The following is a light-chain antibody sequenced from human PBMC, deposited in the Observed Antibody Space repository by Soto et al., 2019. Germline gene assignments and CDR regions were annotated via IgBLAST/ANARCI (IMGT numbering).Light chain of an antibody. CDR1: QSVSSSY. V-gene: IGKV3-20*01. CDR3: QEYGSSQT. CDR2: AAS. Sequence: EIVLTQSPGTLSLSPGERAILSCRASQSVSSSYLAWYQQKPGQAPILLIYAASSRATGIPARVSGRWSATDFALTISRLAPEDFAVYYCQEYGSSQTFGQGTKVEIK. J-gene: IGKJ1*01.